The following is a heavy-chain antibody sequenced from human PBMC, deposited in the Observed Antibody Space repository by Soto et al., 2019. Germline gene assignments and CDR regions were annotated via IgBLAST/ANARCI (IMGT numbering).Heavy chain of an antibody. Sequence: SETLSLTCTVSGGSISSSSYYWGWIRQPPGKGLEWIGSIYYSGNTCYNPSLKSRVTISIDTSRNQFSLNLSSVTAADTAVYYCARHKDTSTRYLLPDYWGQGTLVTVSS. CDR1: GGSISSSSYY. J-gene: IGHJ4*02. CDR2: IYYSGNT. D-gene: IGHD6-13*01. CDR3: ARHKDTSTRYLLPDY. V-gene: IGHV4-39*01.